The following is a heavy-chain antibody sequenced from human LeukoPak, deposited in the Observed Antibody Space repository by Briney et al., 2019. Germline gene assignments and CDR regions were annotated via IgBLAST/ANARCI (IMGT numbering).Heavy chain of an antibody. CDR3: ARDSYGFHGWFDP. CDR2: IIPIFGTA. D-gene: IGHD5-18*01. Sequence: GSSVKVSCKASGGTFSSYAISWVRQAPGQGLEWMGGIIPIFGTANYAQKFQGRVTIAADESTSTAYMELSSLRSEDTAVYYCARDSYGFHGWFDPWGQGTLVTVSS. V-gene: IGHV1-69*01. J-gene: IGHJ5*02. CDR1: GGTFSSYA.